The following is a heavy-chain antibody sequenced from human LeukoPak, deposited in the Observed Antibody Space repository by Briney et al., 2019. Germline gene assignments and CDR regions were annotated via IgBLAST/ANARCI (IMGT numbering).Heavy chain of an antibody. J-gene: IGHJ4*02. Sequence: SETLSLACIVSGGSITSGSYYWNWIRQPAGKGLEWIGRIYSSGSTNYNPSLKSRVTISVDTSKNQFSLNLNSVTAADTAVYYCARGRLGDSFDYWGQGILVTVSS. CDR3: ARGRLGDSFDY. CDR1: GGSITSGSYY. CDR2: IYSSGST. V-gene: IGHV4-61*02. D-gene: IGHD3-16*01.